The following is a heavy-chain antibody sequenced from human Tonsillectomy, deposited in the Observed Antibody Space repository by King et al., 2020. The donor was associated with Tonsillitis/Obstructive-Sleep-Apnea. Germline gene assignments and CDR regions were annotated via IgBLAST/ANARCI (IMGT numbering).Heavy chain of an antibody. J-gene: IGHJ4*02. V-gene: IGHV1-2*06. D-gene: IGHD6-19*01. CDR1: GYTFTDYY. CDR3: ARLEAPSLAVAEDY. Sequence: QLVQSGAELKKPGASVKVSCKASGYTFTDYYMHWVRQAPGQGLEWMGRITPNSGGTNFAQKFLGRVTMTRDTSISTAYMELNRLTSDDTAVYYCARLEAPSLAVAEDYWGQGTLVTVSS. CDR2: ITPNSGGT.